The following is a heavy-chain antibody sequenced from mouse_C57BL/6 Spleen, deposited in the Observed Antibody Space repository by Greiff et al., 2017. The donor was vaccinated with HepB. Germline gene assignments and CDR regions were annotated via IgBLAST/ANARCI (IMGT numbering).Heavy chain of an antibody. CDR3: ARNCYYGSSYNYAMDY. CDR1: GFSLTSYG. Sequence: VQLVESGPGLVQPSQSLSITCTVSGFSLTSYGVHWVRQSPGKGLEWLGVIWSGGSTDYNAAFISRLSISKDNSKSQVFFKMNSLQADDTAIYYCARNCYYGSSYNYAMDYWGQGTSVTVSS. J-gene: IGHJ4*01. D-gene: IGHD1-1*01. V-gene: IGHV2-2*01. CDR2: IWSGGST.